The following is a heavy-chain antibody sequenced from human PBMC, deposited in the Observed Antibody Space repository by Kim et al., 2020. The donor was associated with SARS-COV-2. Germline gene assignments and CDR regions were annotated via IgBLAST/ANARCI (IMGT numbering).Heavy chain of an antibody. D-gene: IGHD3-10*01. CDR3: ARGGRGLYYYYGMDV. Sequence: SETLSLTCTVSGGSISSYYWSWIRQPPGKGLEWIGYIYYSGSTNYNPSLKSRVTISVDTSKNQFSLKLSSVTAADTAVYYCARGGRGLYYYYGMDVWGQGTTVTVSS. J-gene: IGHJ6*02. V-gene: IGHV4-59*13. CDR2: IYYSGST. CDR1: GGSISSYY.